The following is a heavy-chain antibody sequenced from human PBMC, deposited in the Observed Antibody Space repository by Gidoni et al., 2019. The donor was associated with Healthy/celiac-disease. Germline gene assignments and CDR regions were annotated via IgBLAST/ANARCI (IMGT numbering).Heavy chain of an antibody. Sequence: QVQLVESGGGVVQPWRSLRLSCSASGFTFSSYGMHWVRQAPGKGLEWVAVISYDGSNKYYADSVKGRFTISRDNSKNTLYLQMNSLRAEDTAVYYCAKPSRNWFDPWGQGTLVTVSS. V-gene: IGHV3-30*18. CDR1: GFTFSSYG. J-gene: IGHJ5*02. CDR2: ISYDGSNK. CDR3: AKPSRNWFDP.